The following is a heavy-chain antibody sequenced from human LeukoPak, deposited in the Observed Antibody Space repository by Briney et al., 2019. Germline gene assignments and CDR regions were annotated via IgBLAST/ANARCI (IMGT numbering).Heavy chain of an antibody. CDR3: ARDFPRVV. Sequence: GGSLRLSCAASGFTFSSYAMHWVRQAPGKGLEWVAVISYDGSNKYYADSVKGRFTISRDNSKNTLYPQMNSLRAEDTAVYYCARDFPRVVWGQGTLVTVSS. CDR2: ISYDGSNK. J-gene: IGHJ4*02. V-gene: IGHV3-30-3*01. CDR1: GFTFSSYA.